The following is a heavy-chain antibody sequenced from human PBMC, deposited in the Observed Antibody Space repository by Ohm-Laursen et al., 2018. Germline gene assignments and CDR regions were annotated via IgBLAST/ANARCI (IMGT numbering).Heavy chain of an antibody. CDR1: GGSFSGYY. Sequence: TLSLTCAVYGGSFSGYYWSWIRQPPGKGLEWIGSIYHSGSTYYNPSLKSRVTISVDTSKNQFSLKLSSVTAADTAVYYCASEPMVRGINWFDPWGQGTLVTVSS. CDR3: ASEPMVRGINWFDP. D-gene: IGHD3-10*01. V-gene: IGHV4-34*01. CDR2: IYHSGST. J-gene: IGHJ5*02.